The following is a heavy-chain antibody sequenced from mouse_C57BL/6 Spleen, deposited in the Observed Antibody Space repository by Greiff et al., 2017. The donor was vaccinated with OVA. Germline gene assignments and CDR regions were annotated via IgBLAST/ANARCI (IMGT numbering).Heavy chain of an antibody. CDR1: GYTFTSYW. D-gene: IGHD2-1*01. V-gene: IGHV1-69*01. J-gene: IGHJ4*01. CDR3: ARSSGNYLYYAMDY. CDR2: IDPSDSYT. Sequence: QVQLQQPGAELVMPGASVKLSCKASGYTFTSYWMHWVKQRPGQGLEWIGEIDPSDSYTNYNQKFKGKSTLTVDKSSSTAYMQLSSLTSEDSAVYYCARSSGNYLYYAMDYWGQGTSVTVSS.